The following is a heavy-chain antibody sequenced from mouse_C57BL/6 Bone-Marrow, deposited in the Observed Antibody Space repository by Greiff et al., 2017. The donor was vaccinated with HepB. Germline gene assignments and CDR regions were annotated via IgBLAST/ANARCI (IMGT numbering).Heavy chain of an antibody. CDR1: GFTFSDFY. Sequence: EVQVVESGGGLVQSGRSLRLSCATSGFTFSDFYMEWVRQAPGKGLEWIAASRNKANDNTTEYSASVKGRFIVSRDTSQSILYLQMNALRAEDTAIYYCARGPYGNYFDYWGQGTTLTVSS. V-gene: IGHV7-1*01. CDR2: SRNKANDNTT. D-gene: IGHD2-1*01. J-gene: IGHJ2*01. CDR3: ARGPYGNYFDY.